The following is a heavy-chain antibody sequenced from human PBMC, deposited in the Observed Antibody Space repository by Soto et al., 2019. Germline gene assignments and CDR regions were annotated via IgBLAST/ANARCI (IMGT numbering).Heavy chain of an antibody. CDR2: MNPNSGNT. D-gene: IGHD3-3*01. CDR3: ARGCFPERFLEWLLPGYYYYMDV. CDR1: GYTFTSYD. Sequence: ASVKVSCKASGYTFTSYDINWVRQATGQGLEWMGWMNPNSGNTGYAQKFQGRVTMTRNTSISTAYMEMSSLRSEDTAVYYCARGCFPERFLEWLLPGYYYYMDVWGKGTTVTVSS. V-gene: IGHV1-8*01. J-gene: IGHJ6*03.